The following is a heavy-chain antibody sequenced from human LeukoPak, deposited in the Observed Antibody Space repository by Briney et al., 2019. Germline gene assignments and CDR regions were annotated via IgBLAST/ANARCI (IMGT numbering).Heavy chain of an antibody. J-gene: IGHJ4*02. D-gene: IGHD3-22*01. CDR3: AKGSYYDSSGSFYFDY. CDR1: GFTFSSYA. V-gene: IGHV3-23*01. Sequence: PGGSLRLSCAASGFTFSSYAMSWVRQAPGKGLEWVPGISGSGDNTYYADSVKGRFTISRDNSKNTLYVQVNSLGTEDTAAYYCAKGSYYDSSGSFYFDYWGQGILVTVSS. CDR2: ISGSGDNT.